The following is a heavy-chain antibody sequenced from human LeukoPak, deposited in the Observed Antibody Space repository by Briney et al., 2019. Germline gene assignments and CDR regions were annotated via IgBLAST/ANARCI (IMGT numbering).Heavy chain of an antibody. J-gene: IGHJ4*02. CDR2: ISRGGSTI. D-gene: IGHD3-22*01. CDR1: GFTFSDYY. Sequence: GGSLRLSCAASGFTFSDYYMNWIRQARGKGLEWVSYISRGGSTIYYADSVKGRFTISRHNAKNSLYLEMNSLRAEDTAVYYCARDRSPGRGYFPNYFDCWGQGTLVTVSS. V-gene: IGHV3-11*01. CDR3: ARDRSPGRGYFPNYFDC.